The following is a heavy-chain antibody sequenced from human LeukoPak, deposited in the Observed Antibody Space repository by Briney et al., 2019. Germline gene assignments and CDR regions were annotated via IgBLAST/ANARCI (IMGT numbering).Heavy chain of an antibody. Sequence: PGGSLRLSCAASGFTFSSYSMNCVRQAPGKGLEWVSSISSSSSYIYYADSVKGRFTISRDDSKNTLYLHMTSLRAEDTAVYYCTNSDDYGDYWGQGTLVTVSS. CDR3: TNSDDYGDY. V-gene: IGHV3-21*01. CDR1: GFTFSSYS. J-gene: IGHJ4*02. CDR2: ISSSSSYI.